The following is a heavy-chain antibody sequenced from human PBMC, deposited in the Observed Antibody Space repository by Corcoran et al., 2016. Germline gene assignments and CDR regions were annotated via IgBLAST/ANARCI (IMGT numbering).Heavy chain of an antibody. J-gene: IGHJ1*01. D-gene: IGHD3-10*01. CDR2: ISTSSSYI. CDR1: GFTFSTYT. CDR3: AGDYVSVSQPS. V-gene: IGHV3-21*02. Sequence: EVQLVESGGGLVKPGGSLRLSCAASGFTFSTYTMNWVRQAPGKGLEWVSFISTSSSYIYYADSVKGRFTISRDNAKNSLYLQMNSLRAEDTAVYYGAGDYVSVSQPSWGQGTLVTFSS.